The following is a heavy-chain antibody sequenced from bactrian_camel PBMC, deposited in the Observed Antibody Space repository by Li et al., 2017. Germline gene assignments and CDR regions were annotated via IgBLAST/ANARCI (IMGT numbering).Heavy chain of an antibody. D-gene: IGHD1*01. J-gene: IGHJ4*01. CDR2: IDGNNTP. CDR1: GFIGDSC. V-gene: IGHV3S60*01. CDR3: AGRNVAGGACINVWADGRAYDD. Sequence: HVQLVESGGGTVPPGGSLRLSCAASGFIGDSCMAWFRKAPAQEREEVASIDGNNTPLYADSVKGRFTVSRDYAKKTVSLQMNSLKPEDTGTYYCAGRNVAGGACINVWADGRAYDDWGQGTQVTVS.